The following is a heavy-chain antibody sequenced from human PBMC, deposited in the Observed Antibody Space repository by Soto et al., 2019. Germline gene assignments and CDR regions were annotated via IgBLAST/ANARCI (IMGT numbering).Heavy chain of an antibody. D-gene: IGHD2-15*01. V-gene: IGHV1-2*04. CDR1: GYTFTGYH. CDR3: ARGDCSGGSCYSGAFDI. J-gene: IGHJ3*02. CDR2: INPNSGGT. Sequence: ASVKVSCKASGYTFTGYHMHWVRQAPGQGLEWMGWINPNSGGTNYAQKFQGWVTMTRDTSISTAYMELSRLRSDDTAVYYCARGDCSGGSCYSGAFDIWGQGTMVTVSS.